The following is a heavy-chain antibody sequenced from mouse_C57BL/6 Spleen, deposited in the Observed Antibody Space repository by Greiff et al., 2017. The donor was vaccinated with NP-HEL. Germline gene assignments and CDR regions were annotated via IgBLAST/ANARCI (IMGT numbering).Heavy chain of an antibody. CDR2: INPNNGGT. J-gene: IGHJ4*01. D-gene: IGHD2-2*01. CDR1: GYTFTDYY. Sequence: EVQLQQSGPELVKPGASVKISCKASGYTFTDYYMNWVKQSHGKSLEWIGDINPNNGGTSYNQKFKGKATLTVDKSSSTAYMELRSLTSKDSAVYYCARGYGYNYYAMDYWGQGTSVTVSS. V-gene: IGHV1-26*01. CDR3: ARGYGYNYYAMDY.